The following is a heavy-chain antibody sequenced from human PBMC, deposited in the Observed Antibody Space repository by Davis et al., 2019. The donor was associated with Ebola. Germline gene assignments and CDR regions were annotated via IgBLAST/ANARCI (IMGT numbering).Heavy chain of an antibody. J-gene: IGHJ6*02. CDR2: ISTSGNYM. V-gene: IGHV3-21*01. D-gene: IGHD3-16*01. Sequence: GESLKISCAASGFSLNNYNMNWVRQAPGKGLEWVSYISTSGNYMYYADSVKGRFTVSRDNAKNSLYLQMNNLRAEDTAVYYCASHLGVHGMDVWGQGTAVTVS. CDR1: GFSLNNYN. CDR3: ASHLGVHGMDV.